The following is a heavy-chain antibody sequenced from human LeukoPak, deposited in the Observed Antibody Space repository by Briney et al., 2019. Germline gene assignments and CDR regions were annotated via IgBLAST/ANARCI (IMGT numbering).Heavy chain of an antibody. CDR2: INPNSGGT. CDR3: ARSIWGSPSDY. Sequence: GASVKVSCEASGYTFTGYYMHWVRQAPGQGLEWMGRINPNSGGTNYAQKFQGRVTMTRDTSISTAYMELSRLRSDDTAVYYCARSIWGSPSDYWGQGTLVTVSS. J-gene: IGHJ4*02. CDR1: GYTFTGYY. V-gene: IGHV1-2*06. D-gene: IGHD7-27*01.